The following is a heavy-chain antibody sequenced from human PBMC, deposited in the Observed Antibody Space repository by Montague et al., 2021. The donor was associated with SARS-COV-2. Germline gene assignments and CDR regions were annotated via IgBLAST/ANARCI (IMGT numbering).Heavy chain of an antibody. CDR2: IHSAGRGT. D-gene: IGHD3-9*01. CDR3: AKVGDILAGYSLINLDA. V-gene: IGHV3-23*03. Sequence: YLSLSCSASGFTFSDSPMSWVRQAPGKGLDWVSVIHSAGRGTYYADSVQGRFTISRDNLKNTVYLQMNSLRDVDTAVYYCAKVGDILAGYSLINLDAWGQGTLVVVSS. J-gene: IGHJ5*02. CDR1: GFTFSDSP.